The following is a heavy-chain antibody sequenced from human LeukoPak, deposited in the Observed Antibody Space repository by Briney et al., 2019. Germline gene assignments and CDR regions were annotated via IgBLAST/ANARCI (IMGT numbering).Heavy chain of an antibody. J-gene: IGHJ4*02. CDR2: ISAYNGNT. CDR3: ARGNDFSNSGPLLDY. CDR1: GYTFTSYG. Sequence: ASVKVSCKASGYTFTSYGISWVRQAPGQGLEWMGWISAYNGNTNYAQNLQGRVTMTTDTSTSTAYMELRSLTSDDTAVYYCARGNDFSNSGPLLDYWGQGTLVTVSS. V-gene: IGHV1-18*01. D-gene: IGHD4-11*01.